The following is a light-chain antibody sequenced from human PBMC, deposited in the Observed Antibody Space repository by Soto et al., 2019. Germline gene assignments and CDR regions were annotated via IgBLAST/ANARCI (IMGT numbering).Light chain of an antibody. J-gene: IGLJ2*01. CDR3: SSYGGSNNLL. V-gene: IGLV2-8*01. CDR1: SRDIGGYDF. CDR2: DVI. Sequence: QSDLTQPPSASGSPGQSVTISCTGTSRDIGGYDFVSWYQQHPGKAPKLLIYDVIKRPSGVPDRFSGSKSGNTASLTVSGLQTDEEADYYCSSYGGSNNLLFGGGTKLTVL.